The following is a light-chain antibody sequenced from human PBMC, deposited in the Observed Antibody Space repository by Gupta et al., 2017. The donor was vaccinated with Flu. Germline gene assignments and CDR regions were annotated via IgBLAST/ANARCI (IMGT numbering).Light chain of an antibody. CDR1: TSNIGGNT. V-gene: IGLV1-44*01. CDR2: TNN. Sequence: QSVLTQPPSASGTPGQRVTISCSGSTSNIGGNTVTWYQQIPGSAPKLLIYTNNQRPSGVPDRFSGSKSGTSASLAISGLQSEDEAHYYCATWDDNLNGPVFGGGTKLTVL. CDR3: ATWDDNLNGPV. J-gene: IGLJ2*01.